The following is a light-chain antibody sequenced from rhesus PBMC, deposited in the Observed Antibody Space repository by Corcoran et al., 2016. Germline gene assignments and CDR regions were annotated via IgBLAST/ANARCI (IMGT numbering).Light chain of an antibody. J-gene: IGKJ4*01. CDR1: QSVRRN. V-gene: IGKV3-31*02. CDR2: GAS. CDR3: QQTSDLST. Sequence: EIVMTQSPATLPLSPGETATISCRTSQSVRRNVAWYQQKPGQAPRLLIYGASSRATGIPDRFSGSGSGTDVPLTISSLEPEDFAVYYWQQTSDLSTFGGGTKVEIK.